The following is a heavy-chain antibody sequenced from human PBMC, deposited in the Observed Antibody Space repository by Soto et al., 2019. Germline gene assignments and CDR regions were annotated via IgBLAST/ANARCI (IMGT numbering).Heavy chain of an antibody. CDR3: TSDIEKYSFND. CDR2: IRNKANRDTI. CDR1: GFTLSGYR. D-gene: IGHD2-15*01. Sequence: GGSLRLSCIGSGFTLSGYRMDWVRQAPGKGLEWVARIRNKANRDTIEYAASVKGRFTISRDDSKNSLYLQMSSLRTEDTAIYYCTSDIEKYSFNDWGQGTLVTVSS. V-gene: IGHV3-72*01. J-gene: IGHJ4*02.